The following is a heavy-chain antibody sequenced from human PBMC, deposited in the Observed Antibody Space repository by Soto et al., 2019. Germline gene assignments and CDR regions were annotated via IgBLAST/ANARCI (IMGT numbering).Heavy chain of an antibody. CDR1: GFSLTNGRMG. J-gene: IGHJ6*02. CDR2: FFSDAER. V-gene: IGHV2-26*01. CDR3: ARMDGDYNYYGLDV. Sequence: SGPTLVNPTETLTLPCSVSGFSLTNGRMGVSWIRQPPGKALEWLAHFFSDAERSYSTSMQSRLNMYKDSSGSQVVLTMTNMAPADTATYFCARMDGDYNYYGLDVWGHGIAVTVSS. D-gene: IGHD4-17*01.